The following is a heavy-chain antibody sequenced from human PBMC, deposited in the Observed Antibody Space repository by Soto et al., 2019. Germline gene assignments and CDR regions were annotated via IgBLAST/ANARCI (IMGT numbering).Heavy chain of an antibody. CDR2: ISSDGSNK. D-gene: IGHD2-2*01. V-gene: IGHV3-30*18. CDR3: AKDLVIVPAASFDY. J-gene: IGHJ4*02. Sequence: GGSLRLSCAASGSPFSNYGMHWVRQAPGKGLEWVAVISSDGSNKYYADSVKGRFTISRDNSKNTLYLQMNSLRAEDTAVYYCAKDLVIVPAASFDYWGQGTLVTVSS. CDR1: GSPFSNYG.